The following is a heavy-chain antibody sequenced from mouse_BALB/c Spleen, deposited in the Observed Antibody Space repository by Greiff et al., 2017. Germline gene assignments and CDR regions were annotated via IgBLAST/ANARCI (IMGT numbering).Heavy chain of an antibody. CDR1: GFTFSSYY. CDR2: INSNGGST. D-gene: IGHD1-1*02. J-gene: IGHJ4*01. CDR3: AREGGLSSYYYAMDY. Sequence: EVKLVESGGGLVKLGGSLKLSCAASGFTFSSYYMSWVRQTPEKRLELVAAINSNGGSTYYPDTVKGRFTISRDNAKNTLYLQMSSLKSEDTALYYCAREGGLSSYYYAMDYWGQGTSVTVSS. V-gene: IGHV5-6-2*01.